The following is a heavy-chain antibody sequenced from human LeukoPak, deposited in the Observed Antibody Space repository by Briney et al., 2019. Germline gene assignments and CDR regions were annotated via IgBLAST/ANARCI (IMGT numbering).Heavy chain of an antibody. D-gene: IGHD6-13*01. J-gene: IGHJ4*02. Sequence: GGSLRLSCAASGFTFSSYAMHWVRQAPGKGLEWVAVISYDGSNKCYADSVKGRFTISRDNSKNTLYLQMNSLRAEDTAVYYCAASAADLFDYWGQGTLVTVSS. V-gene: IGHV3-30-3*01. CDR1: GFTFSSYA. CDR3: AASAADLFDY. CDR2: ISYDGSNK.